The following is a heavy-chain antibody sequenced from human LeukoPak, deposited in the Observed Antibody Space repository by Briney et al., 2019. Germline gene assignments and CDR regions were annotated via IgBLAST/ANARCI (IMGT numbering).Heavy chain of an antibody. CDR3: ASEYCCGGSCQFDY. D-gene: IGHD2-15*01. V-gene: IGHV1-69*06. J-gene: IGHJ4*02. CDR1: GGTFSSYA. Sequence: SVKVSCKASGGTFSSYAISWVRQAPGQGLEWMGGIIPIFGTANYAQKFQGRVTITADKSTSTAYMELSSLRSEDTAVYYCASEYCCGGSCQFDYWGQGTLVTVSS. CDR2: IIPIFGTA.